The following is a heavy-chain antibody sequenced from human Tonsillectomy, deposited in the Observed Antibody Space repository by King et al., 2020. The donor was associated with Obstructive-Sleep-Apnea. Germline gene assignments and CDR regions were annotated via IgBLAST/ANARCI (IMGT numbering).Heavy chain of an antibody. CDR3: ARGWESQDSGTPLQH. V-gene: IGHV3-11*01. CDR2: IGTSGHTI. Sequence: VQLVESGGGLVKPGGSLRLSCAASGFTFSDYYMNWIRQAPGKGLEWVSYIGTSGHTIHYADSVKGRFTISRDNAKNSLFLQMHSLRAEDTAMYYCARGWESQDSGTPLQHWGQGTLVTVSS. CDR1: GFTFSDYY. D-gene: IGHD1-26*01. J-gene: IGHJ1*01.